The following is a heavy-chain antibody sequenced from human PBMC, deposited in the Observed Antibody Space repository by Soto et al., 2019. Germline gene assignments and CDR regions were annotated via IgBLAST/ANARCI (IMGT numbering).Heavy chain of an antibody. D-gene: IGHD3-10*01. CDR3: ARGLILWFGELARRGGYYYYMDV. V-gene: IGHV4-34*01. Sequence: QVQLQQWGAGLLKPSETLSLTCAVYGGSFSGYQWSWIRQTPGKGLEWIGEINDSGNINYNPSLRSRVTILVDTANKQISVKLSSVTAADTAVYFCARGLILWFGELARRGGYYYYMDVWGKGTTVTVSS. CDR1: GGSFSGYQ. CDR2: INDSGNI. J-gene: IGHJ6*03.